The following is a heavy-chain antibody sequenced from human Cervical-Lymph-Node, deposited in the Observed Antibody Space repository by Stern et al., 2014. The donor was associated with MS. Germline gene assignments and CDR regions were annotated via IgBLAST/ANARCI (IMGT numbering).Heavy chain of an antibody. D-gene: IGHD1-26*01. J-gene: IGHJ4*02. Sequence: QLVQSGGGLVKPGGSLRLSCAASGFAFSNYTMNWVRQAPGKGLEWVSSISGRRSYIYYADSLKGRLTISRDNAKNSVYLQMDNLRVEDTAVYYCTRGGGSSGHWGQGTLVTVSS. CDR3: TRGGGSSGH. CDR2: ISGRRSYI. V-gene: IGHV3-21*01. CDR1: GFAFSNYT.